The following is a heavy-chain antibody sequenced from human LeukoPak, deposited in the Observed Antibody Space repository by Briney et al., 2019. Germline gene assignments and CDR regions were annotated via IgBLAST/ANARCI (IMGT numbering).Heavy chain of an antibody. J-gene: IGHJ4*02. CDR2: ISGSGGST. CDR1: GFTFSSYA. CDR3: ARGATGTTFDY. D-gene: IGHD1-1*01. Sequence: PGGSLRLSCAASGFTFSSYAMSWVRQAPGKGLEWVSAISGSGGSTYYADSVKGRFTISRDNAKNSLYLQMNSLRAEDTALYYCARGATGTTFDYWGQGTLVTVSS. V-gene: IGHV3-23*01.